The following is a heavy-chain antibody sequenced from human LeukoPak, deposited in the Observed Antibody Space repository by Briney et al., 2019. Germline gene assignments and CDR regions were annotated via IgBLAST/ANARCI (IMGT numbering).Heavy chain of an antibody. V-gene: IGHV3-48*01. Sequence: GGSLRLSCAASGFSFRSYGMHWVRQAPGKGLEWVSYIRSSSSTIYYADSVKGRFTISTDNANNSLYLQMNSLRAEDTAVYYCARSLLNAFDIWGQGTMVTVSS. CDR1: GFSFRSYG. D-gene: IGHD3-10*01. J-gene: IGHJ3*02. CDR2: IRSSSSTI. CDR3: ARSLLNAFDI.